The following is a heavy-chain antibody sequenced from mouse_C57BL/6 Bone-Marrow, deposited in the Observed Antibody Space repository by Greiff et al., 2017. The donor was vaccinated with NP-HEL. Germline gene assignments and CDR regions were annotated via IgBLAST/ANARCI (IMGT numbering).Heavy chain of an antibody. D-gene: IGHD2-14*01. Sequence: VQGVESGAELVRPGTSVKMSCKASGYTFTNYWIGWAKQRPGHGLEWIGDIYPGGGYTNYNEKFKGKATLTADKSSSTAYMQFSSLTSEDSAIYYCARSYVFDYWGQGTTLTVSS. CDR3: ARSYVFDY. J-gene: IGHJ2*01. CDR1: GYTFTNYW. V-gene: IGHV1-63*01. CDR2: IYPGGGYT.